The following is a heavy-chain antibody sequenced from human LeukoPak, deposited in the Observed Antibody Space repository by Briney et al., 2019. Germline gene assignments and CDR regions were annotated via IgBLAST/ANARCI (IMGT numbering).Heavy chain of an antibody. D-gene: IGHD2-21*01. J-gene: IGHJ3*01. CDR2: MSPYTGNA. CDR3: ARHDRGGDCFEL. CDR1: GYTFTNSD. Sequence: ASVKVSCKASGYTFTNSDINWVRQAAGQGLEWMGWMSPYTGNAGYAQTFQGRVTMTRQTSTSTAYMELSSLRSEDTGVYYCARHDRGGDCFELWGQGTMVTVSS. V-gene: IGHV1-8*01.